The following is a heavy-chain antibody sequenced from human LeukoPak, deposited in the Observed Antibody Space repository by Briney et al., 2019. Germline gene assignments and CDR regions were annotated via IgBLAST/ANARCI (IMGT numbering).Heavy chain of an antibody. CDR2: ISGSGGDA. D-gene: IGHD3-10*02. J-gene: IGHJ4*02. V-gene: IGHV3-23*01. Sequence: GGSLRLSCAASGFTFSNYAMNWVRQAPGKGLEWVSTISGSGGDAYYADSVRGRFTISRDNSRSTLFLQMNSLRAEDTAVYYCAVRGGRLDYWGQGTLVTVSS. CDR3: AVRGGRLDY. CDR1: GFTFSNYA.